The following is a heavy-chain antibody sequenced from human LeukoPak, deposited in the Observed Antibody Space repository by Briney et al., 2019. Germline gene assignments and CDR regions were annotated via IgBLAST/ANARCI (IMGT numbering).Heavy chain of an antibody. Sequence: PGGSLRLSCAASGFTVSSNYMSWVRQAPGKGLEWVSVIYSAGSTYYADSVKGRFTISRDNSKNTLYLQMNSLRAEDTAVYYCARDGSDVAGNRDYWGQGTLVTVSS. CDR1: GFTVSSNY. D-gene: IGHD3-10*01. CDR2: IYSAGST. J-gene: IGHJ4*02. V-gene: IGHV3-53*01. CDR3: ARDGSDVAGNRDY.